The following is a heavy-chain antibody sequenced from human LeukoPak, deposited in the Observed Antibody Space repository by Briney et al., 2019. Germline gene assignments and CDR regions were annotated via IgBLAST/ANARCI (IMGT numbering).Heavy chain of an antibody. CDR3: ARRRPRAYYYGSGREYYYYGMDV. CDR1: GYTFTSYG. J-gene: IGHJ6*02. CDR2: ISAYNGNT. D-gene: IGHD3-10*01. V-gene: IGHV1-18*01. Sequence: ASVKVSCKASGYTFTSYGISWVRQAPGQGLEWMGWISAYNGNTNYAQKLQGRVTMTTDTSTSTAYMELRSLRSDGTAVYYCARRRPRAYYYGSGREYYYYGMDVWGQGTTVTVSS.